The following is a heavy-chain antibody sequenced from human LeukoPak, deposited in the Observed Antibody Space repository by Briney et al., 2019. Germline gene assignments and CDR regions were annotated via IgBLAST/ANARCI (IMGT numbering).Heavy chain of an antibody. J-gene: IGHJ4*02. V-gene: IGHV4-59*01. D-gene: IGHD1-14*01. Sequence: SETLSLTCTVSGGSISSYYWTWIRQPPGKGLEWIGYIYYSGSTDYNPSLRSRVTISVDTSKNQFSLKLSSVTAADTAVYYCAGMRITTPTVRTLDYWGQGTLVTVSS. CDR2: IYYSGST. CDR3: AGMRITTPTVRTLDY. CDR1: GGSISSYY.